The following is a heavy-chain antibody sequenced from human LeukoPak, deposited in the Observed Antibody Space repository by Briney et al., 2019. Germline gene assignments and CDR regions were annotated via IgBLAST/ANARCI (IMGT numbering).Heavy chain of an antibody. CDR3: ARLLMAVTPHVDY. CDR2: MYYSGTT. V-gene: IGHV4-59*01. Sequence: PSETLSLTCTVSGGSITSYYRSWIRQSPGKGLEWIGFMYYSGTTNYNPSLKSRVTISLGMSKNQFSLKLSSVTAADTAVYYCARLLMAVTPHVDYWGQGTLVTVSS. CDR1: GGSITSYY. D-gene: IGHD2-21*02. J-gene: IGHJ4*02.